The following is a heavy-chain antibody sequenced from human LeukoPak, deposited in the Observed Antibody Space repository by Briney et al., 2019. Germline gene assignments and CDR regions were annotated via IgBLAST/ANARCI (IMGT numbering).Heavy chain of an antibody. D-gene: IGHD6-19*01. V-gene: IGHV1-2*02. CDR3: ARAFSGIYSSGWYDDY. J-gene: IGHJ4*02. Sequence: ASVKVSCKASRYTFTGYYMHWVRQAPGQGLEWMGWINPNSGGTNYAQKFQGRVTMTRDTSISTAYMELSRLRSDDTAVYYCARAFSGIYSSGWYDDYWGQGTLVTVSS. CDR2: INPNSGGT. CDR1: RYTFTGYY.